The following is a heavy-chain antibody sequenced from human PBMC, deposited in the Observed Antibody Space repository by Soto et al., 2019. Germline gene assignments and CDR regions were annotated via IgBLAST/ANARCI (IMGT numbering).Heavy chain of an antibody. CDR2: ISYDGSNK. V-gene: IGHV3-30*18. Sequence: QVQLVESGGGVVQPGRSLRLSCAASGFTFSSYGMHWVRQAPGKGLEWGAVISYDGSNKYYADSVKGRFTISRDNSKNTLYLQMNRLGDEDTAVYYCAKSPIGVVPAAISEFDYWGQGTLVTVSS. CDR1: GFTFSSYG. CDR3: AKSPIGVVPAAISEFDY. D-gene: IGHD2-2*01. J-gene: IGHJ4*02.